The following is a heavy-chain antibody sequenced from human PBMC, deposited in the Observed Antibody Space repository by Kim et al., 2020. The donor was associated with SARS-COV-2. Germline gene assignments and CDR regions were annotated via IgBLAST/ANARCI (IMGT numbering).Heavy chain of an antibody. CDR2: ISSDHGNT. CDR1: GYTFTNFA. CDR3: ARPTLLTPYLVY. Sequence: ASVKVSCKASGYTFTNFAMYWVRQAPGQRLEWMGWISSDHGNTKYSQKFQGRVTISRDTAASTAYMELNSLRSEDTAVYYCARPTLLTPYLVYWGQGTLVTVSS. D-gene: IGHD2-15*01. J-gene: IGHJ4*02. V-gene: IGHV1-3*01.